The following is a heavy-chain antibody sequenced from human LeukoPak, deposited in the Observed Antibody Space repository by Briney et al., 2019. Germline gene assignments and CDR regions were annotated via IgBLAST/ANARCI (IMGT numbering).Heavy chain of an antibody. V-gene: IGHV1-18*01. J-gene: IGHJ4*02. CDR1: GYTFTSYG. Sequence: GASVKVSCKASGYTFTSYGISWVRQAPGQGLEWMGWISAYNGNTNYAQKLQGRVTMTTDTSTSTAYMELRSLRSDDTAVYYCARLSVAFTVTQDFDYWGQGTLVTVSS. CDR2: ISAYNGNT. CDR3: ARLSVAFTVTQDFDY. D-gene: IGHD4-17*01.